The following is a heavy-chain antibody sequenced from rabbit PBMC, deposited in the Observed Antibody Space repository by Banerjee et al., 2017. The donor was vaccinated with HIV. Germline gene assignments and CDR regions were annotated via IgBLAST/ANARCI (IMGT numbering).Heavy chain of an antibody. D-gene: IGHD6-1*01. CDR3: ARGDDYSVYAYNL. CDR2: INTSSGNI. J-gene: IGHJ4*01. Sequence: QEQLEESGGDLVKPEGSLTLTCTASGFSFNNKYVMCWVRQAPGKGLEWIACINTSSGNIVYATWAKGRFTISKTSWTTVTLQMTSLTAADTATYFCARGDDYSVYAYNLWGPGTLVTVS. CDR1: GFSFNNKYV. V-gene: IGHV1S45*01.